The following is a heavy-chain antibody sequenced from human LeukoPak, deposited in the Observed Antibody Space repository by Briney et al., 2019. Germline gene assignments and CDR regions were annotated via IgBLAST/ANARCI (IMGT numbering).Heavy chain of an antibody. CDR3: ARDQEDVPVRFLGGPDYYYYYMDV. CDR2: IYTSGST. CDR1: GGSISSGDYY. D-gene: IGHD3-3*01. V-gene: IGHV4-61*02. Sequence: SQTLSLTCTVSGGSISSGDYYWSWIRQPPGKGLEWIGRIYTSGSTNYNPSLKSRVTMSVDTSKNQFSLKLSSVTAADTAVYYCARDQEDVPVRFLGGPDYYYYYMDVWGKGTTVTVFS. J-gene: IGHJ6*03.